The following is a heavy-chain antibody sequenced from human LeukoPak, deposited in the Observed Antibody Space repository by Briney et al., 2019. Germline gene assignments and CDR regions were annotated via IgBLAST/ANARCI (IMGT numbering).Heavy chain of an antibody. D-gene: IGHD6-19*01. CDR1: GFTFSSYA. CDR3: AGSGWYKGVFDY. V-gene: IGHV3-53*01. Sequence: PGGSLRLSCAASGFTFSSYAMSWVRQAPGKGLEWVSVIYSGGSTYYADSVKGRFTISRDNSKNTLYLQMNSLRAEDTAVYYCAGSGWYKGVFDYWGQGTLVTVSS. J-gene: IGHJ4*02. CDR2: IYSGGST.